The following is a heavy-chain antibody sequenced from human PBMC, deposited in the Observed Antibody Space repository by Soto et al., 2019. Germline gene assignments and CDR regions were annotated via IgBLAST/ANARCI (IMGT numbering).Heavy chain of an antibody. CDR3: ARDRKIRDDFWSGYYEGPDAFDI. J-gene: IGHJ3*02. CDR1: GFTFSSYG. Sequence: PGGSLRLSCAASGFTFSSYGMHWVRQAPGKGLEWVAVIWYDGSNKYYADSVKGRFTISRDNSKNTLYLQMNSLRAEDTAVYYCARDRKIRDDFWSGYYEGPDAFDIWGQGTMVTVSS. D-gene: IGHD3-3*01. V-gene: IGHV3-33*01. CDR2: IWYDGSNK.